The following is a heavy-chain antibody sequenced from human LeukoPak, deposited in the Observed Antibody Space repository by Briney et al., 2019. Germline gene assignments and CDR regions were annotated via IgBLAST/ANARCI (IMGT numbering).Heavy chain of an antibody. V-gene: IGHV1-3*01. CDR3: ASSITGNIAAAGYFYYGMDV. CDR2: INGGNGNT. J-gene: IGHJ6*02. CDR1: GYTFTSYG. D-gene: IGHD6-13*01. Sequence: GASVKVSCKASGYTFTSYGISWVRQAPGQRLEWMGWINGGNGNTKYSQKFQGRVTNIRDTSASTAYMELSSLRFEDTAVYYCASSITGNIAAAGYFYYGMDVWGQGTTVTVSS.